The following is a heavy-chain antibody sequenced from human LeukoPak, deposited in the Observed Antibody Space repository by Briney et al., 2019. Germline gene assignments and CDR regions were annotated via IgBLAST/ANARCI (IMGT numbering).Heavy chain of an antibody. CDR1: GFTFSRHG. Sequence: GGSLRLSCAPSGFTFSRHGMHWVRQAPGKGLEWVAIISNDGSRKYYAHSVEGRFTISRDDSKNTLYLQMDSLRAEDTAVYYCARDRAWNYFDYWGQGTLVTVSS. V-gene: IGHV3-30*03. J-gene: IGHJ4*02. D-gene: IGHD3-3*01. CDR2: ISNDGSRK. CDR3: ARDRAWNYFDY.